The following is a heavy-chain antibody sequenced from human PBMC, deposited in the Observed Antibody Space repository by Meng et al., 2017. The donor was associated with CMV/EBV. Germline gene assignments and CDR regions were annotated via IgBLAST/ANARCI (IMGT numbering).Heavy chain of an antibody. D-gene: IGHD3-3*01. CDR3: ARDLKRWRITIFPY. CDR1: GFTFSSYG. J-gene: IGHJ4*02. V-gene: IGHV3-30*02. Sequence: GGSLRLSCAASGFTFSSYGMHWVRQAPGKGLEWVAFIRYDGSNKYYADSVKGRFTISRDNSKNTLYLQMNSLRAEDTAVYYCARDLKRWRITIFPYWGQGTLVTVSS. CDR2: IRYDGSNK.